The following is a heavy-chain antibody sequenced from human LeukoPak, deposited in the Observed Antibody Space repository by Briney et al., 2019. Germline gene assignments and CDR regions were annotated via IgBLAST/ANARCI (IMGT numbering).Heavy chain of an antibody. D-gene: IGHD6-13*01. CDR3: AKGYSSSWYDAFDI. CDR1: GFTFSSYG. J-gene: IGHJ3*02. Sequence: GGSLRLSCAASGFTFSSYGMHWVRQAPGKGLEWVAFIRYDGSNKYYADSVKGRFTISRDNSKNTLYLQMNSLRAEDTAVYYCAKGYSSSWYDAFDIWGQGTMVTVSS. CDR2: IRYDGSNK. V-gene: IGHV3-30*02.